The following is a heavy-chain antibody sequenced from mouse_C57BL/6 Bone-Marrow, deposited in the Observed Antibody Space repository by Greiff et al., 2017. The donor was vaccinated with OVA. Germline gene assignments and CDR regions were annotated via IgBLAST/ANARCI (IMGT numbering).Heavy chain of an antibody. Sequence: VQLQQSGAELVRPGASVTLSCKASGYTFTDYEMHWVKQTPVHGLEWIGAIDPDTGGTAYNQKFKGKAILTADKSSSTAYMELRSLTSEDSAVDYCTRAGYYGNWMDYWGQGTSVTVSS. D-gene: IGHD2-1*01. CDR2: IDPDTGGT. CDR1: GYTFTDYE. V-gene: IGHV1-15*01. J-gene: IGHJ4*01. CDR3: TRAGYYGNWMDY.